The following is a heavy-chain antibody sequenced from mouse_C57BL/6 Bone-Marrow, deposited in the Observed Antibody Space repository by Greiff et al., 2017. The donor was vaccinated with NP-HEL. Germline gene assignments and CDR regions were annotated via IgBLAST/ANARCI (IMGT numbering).Heavy chain of an antibody. V-gene: IGHV14-4*01. CDR3: TTWYYGSSYKDY. Sequence: VQLKQSGAELVRPGASVTLSCTASGFNIKDDYMHWVKQRPERGLEWIGWIDPENGDTEYASKFQGKATITADTSSNTAYLQLSSLTAEDTAVYYCTTWYYGSSYKDYGGQGTTLTVSA. CDR1: GFNIKDDY. D-gene: IGHD1-1*01. J-gene: IGHJ2*01. CDR2: IDPENGDT.